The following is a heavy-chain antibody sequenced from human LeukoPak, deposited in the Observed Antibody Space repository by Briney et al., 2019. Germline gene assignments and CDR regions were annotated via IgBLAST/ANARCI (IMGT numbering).Heavy chain of an antibody. CDR2: INPNSGNT. Sequence: GASVKVSCKASGYTFTGYYMHWVRQAPGQGLEWMGWINPNSGNTGYAQKFQGRVTMTRNTSISTAYMELSSLRSEDTAVYYCAREGRYYDILTGYYLGAFDIWGQGTMVTVSS. J-gene: IGHJ3*02. V-gene: IGHV1-8*02. CDR3: AREGRYYDILTGYYLGAFDI. D-gene: IGHD3-9*01. CDR1: GYTFTGYY.